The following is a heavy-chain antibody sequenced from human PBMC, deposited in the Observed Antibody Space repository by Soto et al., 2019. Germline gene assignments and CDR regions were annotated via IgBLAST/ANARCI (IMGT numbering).Heavy chain of an antibody. V-gene: IGHV4-59*01. CDR2: ISYRGST. D-gene: IGHD3-22*01. CDR1: AGSITTSY. CDR3: ASSGIVGREVNTWFDP. Sequence: SETLSLTCTVSAGSITTSYWSWIRQPLGKALEWIGYISYRGSTNYNPSLKSRLTISIDTSKSQISLKLTSMTTADTAVYYCASSGIVGREVNTWFDPWGQGTLVTVS. J-gene: IGHJ5*02.